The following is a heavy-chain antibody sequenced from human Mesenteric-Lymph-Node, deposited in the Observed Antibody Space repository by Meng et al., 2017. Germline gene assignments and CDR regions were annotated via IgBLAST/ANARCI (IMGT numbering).Heavy chain of an antibody. Sequence: QVQLQESGPGLVKPSETLSLTCAVSGGSISSINWWTWVRQPPGKGLEWIGEVYHRGDTNYNPSLKSRVDISVDKSKNQFYLSLFSVTAADTAVYYCGRDQGRELINHWGQGTLVTVSS. CDR3: GRDQGRELINH. CDR1: GGSISSINW. J-gene: IGHJ4*02. V-gene: IGHV4-4*02. CDR2: VYHRGDT. D-gene: IGHD1-7*01.